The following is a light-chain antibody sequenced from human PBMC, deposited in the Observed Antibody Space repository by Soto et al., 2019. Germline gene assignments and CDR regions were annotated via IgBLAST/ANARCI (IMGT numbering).Light chain of an antibody. CDR2: GSY. CDR1: QNVSNRY. J-gene: IGKJ2*01. CDR3: QHYGASPPFT. V-gene: IGKV3-20*01. Sequence: IVLTQSPATLSLSPGEGATLSCRASQNVSNRYLAWYQQIPGQAPRLLIFGSYSRPTGIPDRFIGSGSGTDFTLSICRLEPEDFAVYYCQHYGASPPFTVGQGTRV.